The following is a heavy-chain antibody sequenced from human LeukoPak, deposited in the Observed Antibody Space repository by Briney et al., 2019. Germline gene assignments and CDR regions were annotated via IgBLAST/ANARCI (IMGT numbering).Heavy chain of an antibody. J-gene: IGHJ6*02. CDR1: GFTVSSNY. V-gene: IGHV3-7*03. D-gene: IGHD3-16*01. CDR2: INHNGNVN. Sequence: GGSLRLSCAASGFTVSSNYMSWVRQAPGKGLEWVASINHNGNVNYYVDSVKGRFTISRDNAKNSLYLQMSNLRAEDAAVYFCARGGGLDVWGQGATVTVSS. CDR3: ARGGGLDV.